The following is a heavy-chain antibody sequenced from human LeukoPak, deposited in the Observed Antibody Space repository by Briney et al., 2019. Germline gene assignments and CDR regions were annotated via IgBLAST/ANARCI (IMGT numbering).Heavy chain of an antibody. Sequence: PSETLSLTCAVYGGSFSGYYWSWIRQPPGKGLEWIGEINHSGSTNYNPSLKSRVTISVDTSKNQFSLKLSSVTAADTAVYYCVRARFIRSHHRRKEKTAFDIWGQGTMVTVSS. CDR1: GGSFSGYY. J-gene: IGHJ3*02. CDR2: INHSGST. V-gene: IGHV4-34*01. D-gene: IGHD1-14*01. CDR3: VRARFIRSHHRRKEKTAFDI.